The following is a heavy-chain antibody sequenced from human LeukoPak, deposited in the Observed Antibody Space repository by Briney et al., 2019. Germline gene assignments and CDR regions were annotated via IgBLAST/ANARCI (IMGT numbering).Heavy chain of an antibody. V-gene: IGHV4-39*01. CDR1: GGSISSSSYY. CDR3: ASPNPYIVVVPAAGGPNAFDI. Sequence: PSETLSLTCTVSGGSISSSSYYWGWIRQPPGKGLEWIGSIYYSGSTYYNPSLKSRVTISVDTSKNQFSLKLSSVTAADMAVYYCASPNPYIVVVPAAGGPNAFDIWGQGTMVTVSS. D-gene: IGHD2-2*01. CDR2: IYYSGST. J-gene: IGHJ3*02.